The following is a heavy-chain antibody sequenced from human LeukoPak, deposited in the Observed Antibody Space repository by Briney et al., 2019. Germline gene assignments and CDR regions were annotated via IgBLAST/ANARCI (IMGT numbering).Heavy chain of an antibody. D-gene: IGHD3-22*01. CDR2: IYYSGRT. V-gene: IGHV4-39*01. Sequence: SETLSLTCSVAGDSVSRSDSHWDWIRQPPGKGLEWIGTIYYSGRTYYSPSLKSRVTMSVDPSNNQFSLNLRSVTAADTAVYYCARRRYYDGSGYLEWGQGTLLSVSS. CDR1: GDSVSRSDSH. J-gene: IGHJ1*01. CDR3: ARRRYYDGSGYLE.